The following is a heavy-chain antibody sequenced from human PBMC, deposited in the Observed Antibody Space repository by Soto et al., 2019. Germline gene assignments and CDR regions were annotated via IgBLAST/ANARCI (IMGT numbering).Heavy chain of an antibody. CDR1: GAPISSPDYY. J-gene: IGHJ5*02. D-gene: IGHD2-15*01. Sequence: SETLSLTCTVSGAPISSPDYYWGCIRQPPGKGLEWIGTIYYGGSTYYNPSLKSRVTVSVDTSKNQFSLKLNSVTAADTAVYYCVRLDCSATSCWFDPWGQGTLVTSPQ. CDR2: IYYGGST. CDR3: VRLDCSATSCWFDP. V-gene: IGHV4-39*01.